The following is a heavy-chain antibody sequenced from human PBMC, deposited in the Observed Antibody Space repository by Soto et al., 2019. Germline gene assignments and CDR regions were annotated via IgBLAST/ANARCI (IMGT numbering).Heavy chain of an antibody. CDR1: GYTFNDSG. CDR3: ARGGLTRRGEDY. Sequence: QVQLVQSGAEVKQPGASVKVSCKASGYTFNDSGFILVRRAPGQGLEWMGWISANNGNTKYAPKVPGRVTMTTDTSTSTAYMELSSLRSDDTAVYYCARGGLTRRGEDYWGQGTQVTVCS. V-gene: IGHV1-18*01. CDR2: ISANNGNT. J-gene: IGHJ4*02. D-gene: IGHD3-10*01.